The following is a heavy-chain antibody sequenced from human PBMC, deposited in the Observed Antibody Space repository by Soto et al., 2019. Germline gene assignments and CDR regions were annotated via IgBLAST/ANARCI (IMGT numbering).Heavy chain of an antibody. Sequence: QVQLQESGPGLVEPSQTLSLTCTVSGGSITSGGYYWNWVRQHPGKGLEWIGYIYYSGSTYYNPSLKSRVIISVDTSKKWFSLKLNSVTAADTAVYYCARDGYSGSSAHGAFDIWGQGTMVTVSS. V-gene: IGHV4-31*03. CDR1: GGSITSGGYY. D-gene: IGHD1-26*01. CDR3: ARDGYSGSSAHGAFDI. J-gene: IGHJ3*02. CDR2: IYYSGST.